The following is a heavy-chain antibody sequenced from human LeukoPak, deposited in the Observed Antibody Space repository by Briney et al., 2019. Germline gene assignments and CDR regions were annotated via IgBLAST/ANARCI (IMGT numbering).Heavy chain of an antibody. V-gene: IGHV1-18*01. Sequence: ASVKVSCKASGYTFSRYGISWVRQAPGQGLEWMGWISGYNGNTNYAQKLQGRVTMTTDTSTSTAYMELRSLRSDATAMYYCARDYGYGVTVMISDDYWGQGTLVTVSS. CDR3: ARDYGYGVTVMISDDY. CDR1: GYTFSRYG. D-gene: IGHD5-12*01. J-gene: IGHJ4*02. CDR2: ISGYNGNT.